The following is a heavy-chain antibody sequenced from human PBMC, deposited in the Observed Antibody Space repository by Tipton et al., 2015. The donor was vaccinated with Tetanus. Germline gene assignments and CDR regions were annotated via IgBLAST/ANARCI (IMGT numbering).Heavy chain of an antibody. D-gene: IGHD7-27*01. V-gene: IGHV4-59*12. J-gene: IGHJ4*02. CDR2: IYYTGRT. CDR1: GGSISNYY. Sequence: TLSLTCTVSGGSISNYYWSWIRQPPGKRLEWIGYIYYTGRTDYNPSLKSRVSISLDTSKNQFSLNLNSVTAADTAVYYCARGRNWGTDYWGQGTQITVSS. CDR3: ARGRNWGTDY.